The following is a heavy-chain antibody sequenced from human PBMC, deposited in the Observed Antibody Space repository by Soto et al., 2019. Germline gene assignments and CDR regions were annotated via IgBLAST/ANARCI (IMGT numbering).Heavy chain of an antibody. CDR3: AKGDSSGSNWFDP. CDR2: ISYDGSNK. CDR1: GFTFSSYG. D-gene: IGHD3-22*01. Sequence: QVQLVESGGGVVQPGRSLRLSCAASGFTFSSYGMYWVRQAPGKGLEWVAVISYDGSNKYYVDSVKGRFTISRDNSKNTRYLQMNSLRAEDTAVYYCAKGDSSGSNWFDPWGQGTLVTVS. J-gene: IGHJ5*02. V-gene: IGHV3-30*18.